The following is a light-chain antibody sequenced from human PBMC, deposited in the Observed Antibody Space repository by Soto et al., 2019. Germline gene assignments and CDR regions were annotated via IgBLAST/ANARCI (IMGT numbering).Light chain of an antibody. CDR2: EVS. V-gene: IGLV2-14*01. J-gene: IGLJ1*01. CDR1: SSDVGGYNY. CDR3: SSYTSSSTSYV. Sequence: QSALTQPASVSGSPGKSITISCTGTSSDVGGYNYVSWYQQHPGKAPKLMIYEVSNRPSGVSNRFSGSKSGNTASLTISGIQAEDEDDYYCSSYTSSSTSYVFGTGTKVTVL.